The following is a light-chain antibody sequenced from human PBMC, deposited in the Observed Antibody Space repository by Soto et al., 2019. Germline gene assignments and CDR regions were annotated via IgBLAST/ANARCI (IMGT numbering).Light chain of an antibody. Sequence: EIVLTQSPATLSLSPGERATLSCRASQSVSSYLAWYQQKPGQAPRLLIYDTSNRATGIPARFSGGGSGTDFTLTISSLEPEDFAVYYWQQRSDGPLTFGGGTKVEIK. V-gene: IGKV3-11*01. CDR3: QQRSDGPLT. CDR1: QSVSSY. J-gene: IGKJ4*01. CDR2: DTS.